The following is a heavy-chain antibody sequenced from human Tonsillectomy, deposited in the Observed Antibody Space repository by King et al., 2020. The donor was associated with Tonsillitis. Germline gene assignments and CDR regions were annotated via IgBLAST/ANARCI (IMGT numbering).Heavy chain of an antibody. J-gene: IGHJ4*02. Sequence: QLVQSGAEVKKPGASVKVSCKTSGYTFISYGISWVRQAPGQGLEWMGRISVYNGNTNYAQKLQGRVTMTTDTSTSTAYMELRSLRSDDTAVYYCARGIQNYDILTGYFPSTFDYWGQGTLVTVSS. V-gene: IGHV1-18*04. CDR2: ISVYNGNT. CDR1: GYTFISYG. D-gene: IGHD3-9*01. CDR3: ARGIQNYDILTGYFPSTFDY.